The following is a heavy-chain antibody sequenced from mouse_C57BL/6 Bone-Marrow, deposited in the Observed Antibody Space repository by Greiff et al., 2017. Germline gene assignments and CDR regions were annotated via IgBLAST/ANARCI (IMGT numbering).Heavy chain of an antibody. CDR3: ARLWYHGYFDV. CDR1: GYSITSGYY. J-gene: IGHJ1*03. CDR2: ISYDGSN. V-gene: IGHV3-6*01. D-gene: IGHD2-1*01. Sequence: VQLKESGPGLVKPSQSLSLTCSVTGYSITSGYYWNWIRQFPGNKLEWMGYISYDGSNNYNPYLKNRISITRDTSKNQFFLKLNSVTTEDTATYYGARLWYHGYFDVWGTGTTVTVSS.